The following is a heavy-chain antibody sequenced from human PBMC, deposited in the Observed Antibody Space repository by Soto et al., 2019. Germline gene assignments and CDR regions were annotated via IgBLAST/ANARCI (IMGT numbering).Heavy chain of an antibody. V-gene: IGHV1-69*05. D-gene: IGHD6-13*01. Sequence: SSVKVSCKASGGTFSSYAISWVRQVPGQGLEWMGGIIPIFGTANYAQKFQGRVTMTTATSTSTAYMELRSLRSDDTAVYYSARLGGDDSYSSPPRLGYWFDPWGHGTLVTVSS. J-gene: IGHJ5*02. CDR2: IIPIFGTA. CDR1: GGTFSSYA. CDR3: ARLGGDDSYSSPPRLGYWFDP.